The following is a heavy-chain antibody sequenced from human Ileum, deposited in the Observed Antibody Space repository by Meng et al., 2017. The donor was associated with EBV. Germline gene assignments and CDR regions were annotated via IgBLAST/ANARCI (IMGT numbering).Heavy chain of an antibody. J-gene: IGHJ5*02. CDR2: IRNKTNGGTA. Sequence: GQLVEFGGGLVKPGGSLRLSCEASGFTLTNAWMSWVRQAPGKGLEWVGRIRNKTNGGTADYAAPVKGRFSISRDDSKNTLYLQMNSLKIEDTAMYYCTTGKQWLVPWGQGTLVTVSS. CDR1: GFTLTNAW. D-gene: IGHD6-19*01. CDR3: TTGKQWLVP. V-gene: IGHV3-15*01.